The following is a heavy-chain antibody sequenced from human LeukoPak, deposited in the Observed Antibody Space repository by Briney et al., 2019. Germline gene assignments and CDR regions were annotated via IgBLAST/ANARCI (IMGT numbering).Heavy chain of an antibody. CDR3: ARDRDGYNSGLFDY. D-gene: IGHD5-24*01. J-gene: IGHJ4*02. CDR2: IYYSGST. CDR1: GGSISSHY. V-gene: IGHV4-59*11. Sequence: PSETLSLTCTVSGGSISSHYWSWIRQPPGKGLEWIGYIYYSGSTNYNPSLKSRVTISVDTSKNQFSLKLSSVTAADTAVYYCARDRDGYNSGLFDYWGQGTLVTVSS.